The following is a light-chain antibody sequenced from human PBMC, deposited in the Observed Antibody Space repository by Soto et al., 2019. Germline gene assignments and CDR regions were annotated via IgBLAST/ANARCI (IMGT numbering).Light chain of an antibody. CDR2: EVN. CDR1: GNYVGGYDF. J-gene: IGLJ1*01. V-gene: IGLV2-8*01. CDR3: SSYAGDNTYV. Sequence: QSVLTQPPSAYGFPVQSATISCTGTGNYVGGYDFVSWYQQHPGRAPKLIIVEVNKWHSGVPDRFSASKSGNTASLTVSGLQAEDEADYYCSSYAGDNTYVFGTGTKVTVL.